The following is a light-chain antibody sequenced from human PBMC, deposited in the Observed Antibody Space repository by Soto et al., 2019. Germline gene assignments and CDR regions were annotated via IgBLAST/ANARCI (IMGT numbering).Light chain of an antibody. V-gene: IGKV3-15*01. CDR1: QSVNSN. CDR3: QQYSKSSIP. CDR2: GIS. Sequence: EIVMTQSPATLSLSPGETATLSCRASQSVNSNFLAWYQQKPGQTPRLLIYGISTRATDVPARFSGSGSGTEFTLTISSLQSEEFAVYYCQQYSKSSIPFGQGTRLEMK. J-gene: IGKJ5*01.